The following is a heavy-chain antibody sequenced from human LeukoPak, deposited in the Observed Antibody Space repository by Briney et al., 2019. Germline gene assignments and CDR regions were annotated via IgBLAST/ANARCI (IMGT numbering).Heavy chain of an antibody. Sequence: GGSLRLSCAASGFTFSSYEMNWVRQAPGKGLEWVSCISSSSSYIYYADSVKGRFTISRDNAKNSLYLQMNSLRAEDTAVYYCARDADYYDSSGETDYWGQGTLVTVSS. CDR3: ARDADYYDSSGETDY. J-gene: IGHJ4*02. CDR1: GFTFSSYE. V-gene: IGHV3-21*01. CDR2: ISSSSSYI. D-gene: IGHD3-22*01.